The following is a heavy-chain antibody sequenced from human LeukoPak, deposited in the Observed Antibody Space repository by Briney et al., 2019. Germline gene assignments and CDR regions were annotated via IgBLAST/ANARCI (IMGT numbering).Heavy chain of an antibody. D-gene: IGHD3-10*01. Sequence: PGGSLRLSCAASGFTFSSYWMSWVRQAPGKGLEWVANIKQDGSEKYYVDSVKGRFTISRDNAKNSLYLQMNSLRAEDTAVYYCAGIFYGSGSDPDYWGQGTLVTVSS. CDR2: IKQDGSEK. V-gene: IGHV3-7*01. J-gene: IGHJ4*02. CDR1: GFTFSSYW. CDR3: AGIFYGSGSDPDY.